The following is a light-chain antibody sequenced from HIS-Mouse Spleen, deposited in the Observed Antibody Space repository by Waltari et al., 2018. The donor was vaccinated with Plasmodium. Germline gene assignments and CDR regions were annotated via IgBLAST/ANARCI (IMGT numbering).Light chain of an antibody. V-gene: IGLV3-10*01. CDR2: EDS. CDR1: ALPKKF. J-gene: IGLJ3*02. Sequence: SYELTQPPPAPVPPGHTASITCSGDALPKKFAYWYPQKSGQAPVLVIYEDSKRPSGIPERFSGSSSGTMATLTISGAQVEDEADYYCYSTDSSGNHRVFGGGTKLTVL. CDR3: YSTDSSGNHRV.